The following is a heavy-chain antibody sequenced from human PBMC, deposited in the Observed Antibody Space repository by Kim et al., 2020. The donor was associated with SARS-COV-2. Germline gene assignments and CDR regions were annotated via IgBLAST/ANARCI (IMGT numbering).Heavy chain of an antibody. Sequence: GGSLRLSCASSGFTSSYYAMTWVRRAPGKGLEWVSAISGSGGRTYYADPVKGRFTLSRDNSKNTLYLQMNSLRAEDTAVYYCAKARFLEWSFTDGMDVWGQGTTVTVSS. V-gene: IGHV3-23*01. CDR2: ISGSGGRT. J-gene: IGHJ6*02. CDR1: GFTSSYYA. CDR3: AKARFLEWSFTDGMDV. D-gene: IGHD3-3*01.